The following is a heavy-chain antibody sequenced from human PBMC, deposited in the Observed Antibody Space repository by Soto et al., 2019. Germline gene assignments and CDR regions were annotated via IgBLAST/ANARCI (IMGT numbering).Heavy chain of an antibody. CDR1: GFTFITYV. CDR2: IRGSDGST. D-gene: IGHD2-21*01. V-gene: IGHV3-23*01. Sequence: EVQLLQSGGGLVQPGGSLRLSCAASGFTFITYVMTWVRQAPGKGLEWVSGIRGSDGSTSYADSVKGRFTMSRDISKSTLFLQMNSLRAEDTAVYYCAHGKGRSLLNAFDIWGQGTMVTVSS. CDR3: AHGKGRSLLNAFDI. J-gene: IGHJ3*02.